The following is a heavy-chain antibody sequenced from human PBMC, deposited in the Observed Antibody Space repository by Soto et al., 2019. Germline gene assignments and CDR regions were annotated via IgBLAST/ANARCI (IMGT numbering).Heavy chain of an antibody. CDR3: ARGYYDSSGQSNTFDI. CDR2: VYYSGST. D-gene: IGHD3-22*01. CDR1: GASISSSY. V-gene: IGHV4-59*01. Sequence: SETLSLTCTVSGASISSSYWSWMRQSPGKGLEWIGYVYYSGSTNYNPSLKSRVTISVDTSKNQFSLKLSAVTAADTAVYYCARGYYDSSGQSNTFDIWGQGTMVTVSS. J-gene: IGHJ3*02.